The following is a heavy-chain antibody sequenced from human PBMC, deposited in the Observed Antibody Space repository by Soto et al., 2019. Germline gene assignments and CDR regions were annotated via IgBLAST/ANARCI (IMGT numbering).Heavy chain of an antibody. V-gene: IGHV1-46*03. CDR3: ARDREPAGTGPKGTHVFDF. Sequence: ASVKVSCKASGYTFTSYYMHWVRQAPGQGLEWMGIINPSGGSTSYAQKFQGRVTMTRDTSTSTVYMELSSLRSEDTAVYYCARDREPAGTGPKGTHVFDFWGQGTMVTVSS. CDR2: INPSGGST. CDR1: GYTFTSYY. D-gene: IGHD6-13*01. J-gene: IGHJ3*01.